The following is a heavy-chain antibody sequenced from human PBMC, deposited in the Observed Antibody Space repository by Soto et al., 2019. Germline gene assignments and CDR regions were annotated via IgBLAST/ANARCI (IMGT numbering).Heavy chain of an antibody. D-gene: IGHD2-2*01. Sequence: SETLSLTCTVSGGSISSYYWSWIRQPPGKGLEWIGYIYYSGSTNYNPSLKSRVTISVDTSKNQFSLKLSSVTAADTAVYYCATTRYCSSTSCYLDGYYYYYMDVWGKGTTVTVSS. J-gene: IGHJ6*03. CDR3: ATTRYCSSTSCYLDGYYYYYMDV. V-gene: IGHV4-59*08. CDR1: GGSISSYY. CDR2: IYYSGST.